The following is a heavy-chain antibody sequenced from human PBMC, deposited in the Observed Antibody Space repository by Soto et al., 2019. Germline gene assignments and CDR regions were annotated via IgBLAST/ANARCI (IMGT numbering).Heavy chain of an antibody. D-gene: IGHD7-27*01. Sequence: SETLSLTCTVSGGSISSGGYYWSWIRQHPGKGLEWIGYIYYSGSTYYNPSLESRVAISVDTSKSQFSLNVTSVTAADTAVYFCARGRYCLTGRCFPNWFDSWGQGALVTVSS. CDR1: GGSISSGGYY. V-gene: IGHV4-30-4*08. CDR3: ARGRYCLTGRCFPNWFDS. CDR2: IYYSGST. J-gene: IGHJ5*01.